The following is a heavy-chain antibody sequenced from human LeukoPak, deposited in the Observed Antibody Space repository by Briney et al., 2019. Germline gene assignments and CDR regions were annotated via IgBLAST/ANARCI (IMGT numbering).Heavy chain of an antibody. J-gene: IGHJ4*02. CDR3: ARAPPGYYYDSSGYYYEGYFDY. Sequence: ASVKVSCTASGYTFTSYYMHWVRQAPGQGLEWMGIINPSGGSTSYAQKFQGRVTMTRDTSTSTVYMELSSLRSEDTAVYYCARAPPGYYYDSSGYYYEGYFDYWGRGTLVTVSS. V-gene: IGHV1-46*01. CDR2: INPSGGST. CDR1: GYTFTSYY. D-gene: IGHD3-22*01.